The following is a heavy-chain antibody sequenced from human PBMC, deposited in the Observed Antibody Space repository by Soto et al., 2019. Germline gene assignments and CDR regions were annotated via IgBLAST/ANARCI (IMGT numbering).Heavy chain of an antibody. J-gene: IGHJ4*02. CDR2: ISYDGSNK. D-gene: IGHD1-26*01. V-gene: IGHV3-30*03. CDR3: ARVYRYYFDY. Sequence: PGGSLSLSCAASGFTFSSYGMHWVRQAPGKGLEWVAVISYDGSNKYYADSVKGRFTISRDNSKNTLYLQMNSLRAEDTAVYYCARVYRYYFDYWGQGTLVTVSS. CDR1: GFTFSSYG.